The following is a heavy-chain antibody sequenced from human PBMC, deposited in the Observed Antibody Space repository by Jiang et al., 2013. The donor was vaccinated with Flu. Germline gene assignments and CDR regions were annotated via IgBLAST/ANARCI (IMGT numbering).Heavy chain of an antibody. J-gene: IGHJ3*02. CDR1: GYTFTSYY. CDR3: ASWGFMAVAGSDAFDI. Sequence: GAEVKKPGASVKVSCKASGYTFTSYYMHWVRQAPGQGLEWMGIINPSGGSTSYAQKFQGRVTMTRDTSTSTVYMELSSLRSEDTAVYYCASWGFMAVAGSDAFDIWGQGTMVTVSS. V-gene: IGHV1-46*03. D-gene: IGHD6-19*01. CDR2: INPSGGST.